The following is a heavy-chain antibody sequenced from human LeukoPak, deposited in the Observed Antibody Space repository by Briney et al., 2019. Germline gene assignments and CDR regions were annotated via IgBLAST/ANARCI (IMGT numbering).Heavy chain of an antibody. D-gene: IGHD3-22*01. J-gene: IGHJ4*02. CDR1: GFTFSSYE. CDR3: ARDLYRIVVVPHYFDY. V-gene: IGHV3-7*01. Sequence: GGSLRLSCAASGFTFSSYEMNWVRQAPGKGLEWVANIKQDGSEKYYVDSVKGRFTISRDNAKNSLYLQMNSLRAEDTAVYYCARDLYRIVVVPHYFDYWGQGTLVTVSS. CDR2: IKQDGSEK.